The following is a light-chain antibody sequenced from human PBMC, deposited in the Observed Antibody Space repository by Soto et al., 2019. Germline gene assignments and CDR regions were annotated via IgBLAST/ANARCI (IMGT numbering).Light chain of an antibody. J-gene: IGKJ1*01. CDR1: QSISSW. V-gene: IGKV1-5*01. Sequence: DIQMTQSPSTLSASVGDRVTITCRASQSISSWLAWYQQKPGKAPKLLIYDASSLESGVQSRFSGSGSGTEFTLTISSLQPDDFATYYCQQYNSYSTFGQGTKVDI. CDR2: DAS. CDR3: QQYNSYST.